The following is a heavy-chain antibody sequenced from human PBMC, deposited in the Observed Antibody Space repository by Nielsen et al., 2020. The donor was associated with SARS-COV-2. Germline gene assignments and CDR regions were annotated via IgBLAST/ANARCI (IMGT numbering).Heavy chain of an antibody. D-gene: IGHD1-1*01. Sequence: ASVKVSCKASGYTFTSYGISWVRQAPGQGLEWMGWISAYNGNTNYAQKLQGRVTMTTDTSTSTAYMELRSLRSEDTAVYYCARGTAPPYYYYYTDVWGKGTTVTVSS. CDR3: ARGTAPPYYYYYTDV. V-gene: IGHV1-18*04. CDR2: ISAYNGNT. J-gene: IGHJ6*03. CDR1: GYTFTSYG.